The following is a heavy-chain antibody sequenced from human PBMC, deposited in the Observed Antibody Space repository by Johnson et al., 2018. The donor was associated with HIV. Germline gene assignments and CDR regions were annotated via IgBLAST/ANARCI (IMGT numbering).Heavy chain of an antibody. CDR1: GFTFSSYW. D-gene: IGHD6-6*01. CDR2: IKQDGSEK. J-gene: IGHJ3*02. Sequence: MLLVESGGGLVQPGGSLRLSCAASGFTFSSYWMSWVRQAPGKGLEWVANIKQDGSEKYYVDSVKGRFTISRDNAKNSLYLQMNSLRAEDTAVYYCASIVGSSAGEAFDIGGQGTMVTVSS. V-gene: IGHV3-7*05. CDR3: ASIVGSSAGEAFDI.